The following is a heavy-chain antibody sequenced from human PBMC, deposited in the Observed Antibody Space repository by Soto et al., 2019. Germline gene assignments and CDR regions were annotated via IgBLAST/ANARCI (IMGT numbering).Heavy chain of an antibody. Sequence: PGGSLRLSCAASGFTFSSYSMNWVRQAPGEGLEWVSFISSGSSYIYYADSVKGRFTISRDHSKNTLYLQMNSLRAEDTAVYYCARDLRHSTFLFDPRGQGTLVTVSS. CDR1: GFTFSSYS. V-gene: IGHV3-21*01. CDR3: ARDLRHSTFLFDP. CDR2: ISSGSSYI. D-gene: IGHD6-13*01. J-gene: IGHJ5*02.